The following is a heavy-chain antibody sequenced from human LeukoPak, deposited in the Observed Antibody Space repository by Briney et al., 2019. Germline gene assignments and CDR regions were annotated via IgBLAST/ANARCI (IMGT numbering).Heavy chain of an antibody. CDR2: ISSSSSYI. V-gene: IGHV3-21*01. Sequence: TGGSLRLSCAASGFTFSSYSMNWVRQAPGKGLEWVSSISSSSSYIYYADSVKGRFTISRDNAKNSLYLQMNSLRAEDTAVYYCARELGYCSGGSCIRKRFGAFDIWGQGTMVTVSS. J-gene: IGHJ3*02. CDR1: GFTFSSYS. CDR3: ARELGYCSGGSCIRKRFGAFDI. D-gene: IGHD2-15*01.